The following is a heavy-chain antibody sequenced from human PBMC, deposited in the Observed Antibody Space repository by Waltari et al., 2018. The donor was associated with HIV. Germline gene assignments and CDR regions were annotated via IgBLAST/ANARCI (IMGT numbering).Heavy chain of an antibody. J-gene: IGHJ4*02. CDR3: ARDRGGLRQPLDY. CDR2: IWFDGSKK. D-gene: IGHD3-16*01. V-gene: IGHV3-33*01. Sequence: QVQLVESGGGVVQPGRSLRLSCAASGFTFSRFGMNWGRQAPGKWREWVSVIWFDGSKKFYADSVKGRFTISRDNSKNIVHLQMNSLRAEDTALYYCARDRGGLRQPLDYWGQGTLVTVSS. CDR1: GFTFSRFG.